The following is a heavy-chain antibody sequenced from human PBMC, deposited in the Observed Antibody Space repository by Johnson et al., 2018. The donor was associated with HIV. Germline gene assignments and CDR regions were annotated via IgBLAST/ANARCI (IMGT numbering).Heavy chain of an antibody. D-gene: IGHD1/OR15-1a*01. Sequence: VQLVESGGGLVQPGGSLRLSCTASGFTFSSYWMSWVRQAPGKGLEWVANIKQDGSEKYYVDSVKGRFTISRDNSQNTLDLQINSLRAEDTALYYCAKGRTGSTDALDVWGQGTMVTVSS. CDR3: AKGRTGSTDALDV. V-gene: IGHV3-7*01. CDR1: GFTFSSYW. J-gene: IGHJ3*01. CDR2: IKQDGSEK.